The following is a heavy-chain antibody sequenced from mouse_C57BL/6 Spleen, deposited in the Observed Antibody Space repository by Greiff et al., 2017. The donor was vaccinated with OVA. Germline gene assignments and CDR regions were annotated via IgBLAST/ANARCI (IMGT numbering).Heavy chain of an antibody. D-gene: IGHD1-1*01. J-gene: IGHJ2*01. Sequence: QVQLQQPGAELVKPGASVKMSCKASGYTFTSYWITWVQQTPGQGLEWIGDIYPGSGCTNYPEKFKSMVTLTVDTSSSTAYMQLSSLTSEDTAVYDCERRITSVDYWGQGTTLTVSA. CDR1: GYTFTSYW. V-gene: IGHV1-55*01. CDR2: IYPGSGCT. CDR3: ERRITSVDY.